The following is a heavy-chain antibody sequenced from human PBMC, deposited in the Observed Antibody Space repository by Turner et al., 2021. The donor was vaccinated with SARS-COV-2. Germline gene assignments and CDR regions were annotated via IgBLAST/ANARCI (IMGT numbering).Heavy chain of an antibody. D-gene: IGHD3-10*01. CDR3: ARDRRVWFGELLYGLDV. Sequence: EVQLVESGGGLIQPGGSLRLSCAASGFTVSSNYMSWVRQGPGKGLGWVSVIYSGGSTYYPDSVKGRFTISRDNSKNTLYLQMNSLRAEDTAVYYCARDRRVWFGELLYGLDVWGQGTTVTVSS. CDR2: IYSGGST. CDR1: GFTVSSNY. V-gene: IGHV3-53*01. J-gene: IGHJ6*02.